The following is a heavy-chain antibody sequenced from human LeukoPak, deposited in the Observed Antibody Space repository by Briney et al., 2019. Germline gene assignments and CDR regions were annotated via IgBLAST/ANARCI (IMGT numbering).Heavy chain of an antibody. D-gene: IGHD3-22*01. Sequence: GGSLRLSCAASGFTFSSYAMHWVRQAPGKGLEWVAVISYDGSNKYYADSVKGRFTISRDNSKNTLYLQMNSLRAEDTAVYYCARDLRRYYDSSGYYYPGYWGQGTLATVSS. CDR2: ISYDGSNK. CDR1: GFTFSSYA. J-gene: IGHJ4*02. V-gene: IGHV3-30-3*01. CDR3: ARDLRRYYDSSGYYYPGY.